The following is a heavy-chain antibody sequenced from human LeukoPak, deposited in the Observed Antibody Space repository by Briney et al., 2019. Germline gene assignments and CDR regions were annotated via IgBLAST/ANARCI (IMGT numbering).Heavy chain of an antibody. CDR2: IYYSGST. Sequence: SETLSLTCTVSGVSVSSGSYYWSWIRQPPGKGLEWIGYIYYSGSTNYNPSLKSRVTISVDTSKNQFSLKLSSVTAADTAVYYCARVDYGDYEGGAFDIWGQGTMVTVSS. J-gene: IGHJ3*02. D-gene: IGHD4-17*01. V-gene: IGHV4-61*01. CDR3: ARVDYGDYEGGAFDI. CDR1: GVSVSSGSYY.